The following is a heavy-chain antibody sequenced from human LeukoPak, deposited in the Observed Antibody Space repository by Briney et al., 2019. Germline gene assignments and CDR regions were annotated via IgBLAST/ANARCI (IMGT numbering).Heavy chain of an antibody. CDR2: IRSESTFT. CDR1: GFTFTAFS. D-gene: IGHD3-22*01. CDR3: ARVDFGDYFDTSDYHFFDF. J-gene: IGHJ4*02. V-gene: IGHV3-21*06. Sequence: GGSPRLSCAASGFTFTAFSMSWVRQAPGKALEWVSSIRSESTFTSYSDSVKGRFTISRDNAKNSLHLQMNSLRAEDTAVYFCARVDFGDYFDTSDYHFFDFWGQGTLVTVSS.